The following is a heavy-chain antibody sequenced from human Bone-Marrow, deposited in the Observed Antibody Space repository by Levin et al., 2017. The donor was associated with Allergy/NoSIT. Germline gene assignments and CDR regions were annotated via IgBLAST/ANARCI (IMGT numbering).Heavy chain of an antibody. J-gene: IGHJ4*02. Sequence: SETLSLTCTVSGGSISSGDYYWSWIRQPPGKGLEWIGYIYYSGSTYYNPSLKSRVTISVDTSKNQFSLKLSSVTAADTAVYYCARGYCSGGSCYLFDYWGQGTLVTVSS. V-gene: IGHV4-30-4*01. CDR1: GGSISSGDYY. D-gene: IGHD2-15*01. CDR2: IYYSGST. CDR3: ARGYCSGGSCYLFDY.